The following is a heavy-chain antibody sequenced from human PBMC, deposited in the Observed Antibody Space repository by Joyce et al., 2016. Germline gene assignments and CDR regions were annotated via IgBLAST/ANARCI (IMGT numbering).Heavy chain of an antibody. CDR2: IKEDGTKK. CDR1: GFTFSSYW. D-gene: IGHD3-9*01. Sequence: EVQLVESGGGLVQPGGSLRLSCAASGFTFSSYWMSWVRQAPGKGLEWVANIKEDGTKKYYVDSVKGRVTISRDNAKKSLFLQMSSLRGDDTAVYYCARDTRGSTFDVLTSYPYYFDSWGQGTLLTVSS. J-gene: IGHJ4*02. V-gene: IGHV3-7*03. CDR3: ARDTRGSTFDVLTSYPYYFDS.